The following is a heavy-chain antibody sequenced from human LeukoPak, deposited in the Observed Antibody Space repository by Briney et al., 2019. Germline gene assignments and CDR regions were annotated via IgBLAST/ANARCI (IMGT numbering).Heavy chain of an antibody. CDR3: ARDRGGSPPDELV. D-gene: IGHD1-26*01. J-gene: IGHJ4*02. CDR1: GYTFTSYA. CDR2: INTHTGNP. V-gene: IGHV7-4-1*02. Sequence: ASVKVSCKASGYTFTSYAMSWVRQAPGQGLEWMGWINTHTGNPTYAQGFTGRFVFSLDTSVSTAYLQISGLKAEDTAVYYCARDRGGSPPDELVWGQGTLVTVSS.